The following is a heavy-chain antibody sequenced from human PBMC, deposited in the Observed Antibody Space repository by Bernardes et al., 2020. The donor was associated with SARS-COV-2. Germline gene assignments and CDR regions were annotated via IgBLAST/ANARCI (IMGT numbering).Heavy chain of an antibody. Sequence: SETLSLTCTVSGGPISSYYWSWIRQPPGKGLEWIGYIYYSGSTNYNPSLKSRVTISVDTSKNQFSLKLSSVTAADTAVYYCARGGFPYYYDSSGSTNWFDPWGQGTLVTVSS. CDR1: GGPISSYY. V-gene: IGHV4-59*08. D-gene: IGHD3-22*01. CDR2: IYYSGST. J-gene: IGHJ5*02. CDR3: ARGGFPYYYDSSGSTNWFDP.